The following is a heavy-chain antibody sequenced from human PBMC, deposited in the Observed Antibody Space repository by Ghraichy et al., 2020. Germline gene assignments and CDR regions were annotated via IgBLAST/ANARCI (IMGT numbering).Heavy chain of an antibody. CDR1: GGSFSGYY. Sequence: SETLSLTCAVYGGSFSGYYWSWIRQPPGKGLEWIGEINHSGSTNYNPSLKSRVTISVDTSKNQFSLKLSSVTAADTAVYYCARGGVLLWFGRPCLDYWGQGTLVTVSS. V-gene: IGHV4-34*01. CDR2: INHSGST. J-gene: IGHJ4*02. CDR3: ARGGVLLWFGRPCLDY. D-gene: IGHD3-10*01.